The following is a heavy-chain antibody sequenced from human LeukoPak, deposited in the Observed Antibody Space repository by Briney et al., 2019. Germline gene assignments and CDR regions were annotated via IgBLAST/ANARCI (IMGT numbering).Heavy chain of an antibody. Sequence: SETLSLTCAVYGGSFSGYYWSWIRQPPGKGLEWIGEINHSGSTNYNPSLKSRVTISVDTSKNQFSLKLSSVTAADTAVYYCAGGAVAATYFDYWGQGTLVTVSS. D-gene: IGHD6-19*01. CDR2: INHSGST. CDR3: AGGAVAATYFDY. J-gene: IGHJ4*02. V-gene: IGHV4-34*01. CDR1: GGSFSGYY.